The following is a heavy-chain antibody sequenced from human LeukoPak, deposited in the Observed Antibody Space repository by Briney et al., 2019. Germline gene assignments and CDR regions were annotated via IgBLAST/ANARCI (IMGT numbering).Heavy chain of an antibody. CDR2: INPNSGGT. CDR3: ARHYYDSSGYYQFDY. J-gene: IGHJ4*02. D-gene: IGHD3-22*01. Sequence: ASVTVSCKASGYTFTGYYMHWVRQAPGQGLEWMGWINPNSGGTNYAQKFQGWVTMTRDTSISTAYMELSRLRSDDTAVYYCARHYYDSSGYYQFDYWGQGTLVTVSS. V-gene: IGHV1-2*04. CDR1: GYTFTGYY.